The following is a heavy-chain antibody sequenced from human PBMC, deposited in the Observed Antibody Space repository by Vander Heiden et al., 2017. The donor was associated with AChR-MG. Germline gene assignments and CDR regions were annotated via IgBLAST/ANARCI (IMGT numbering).Heavy chain of an antibody. CDR2: INHSGST. CDR1: GGSFSGYY. V-gene: IGHV4-34*01. Sequence: QVQLQQWGAGLLKPSETLSLTCAVYGGSFSGYYWSWIRQPPGKGLEWIGEINHSGSTNYNPSLKSRVTISVDTSKNQFSLKLSSVTAADTAVYYCARWGQRRGSLSVRQPTPWGQGTLVTVSS. CDR3: ARWGQRRGSLSVRQPTP. D-gene: IGHD1-26*01. J-gene: IGHJ4*02.